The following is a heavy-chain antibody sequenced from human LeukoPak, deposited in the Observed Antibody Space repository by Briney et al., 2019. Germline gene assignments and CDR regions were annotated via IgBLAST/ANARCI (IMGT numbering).Heavy chain of an antibody. Sequence: ASVKVSCKASGYTFTSYGITWVRQAPGQGLEWMGWISAYNGNTNYAQKFQGGVTMTTDASTSTAYMELRSLRPDDTAVYYCARDQDPRSIAAVHGDIWGQGTMVTVSS. CDR2: ISAYNGNT. CDR1: GYTFTSYG. CDR3: ARDQDPRSIAAVHGDI. V-gene: IGHV1-18*01. J-gene: IGHJ3*02. D-gene: IGHD6-13*01.